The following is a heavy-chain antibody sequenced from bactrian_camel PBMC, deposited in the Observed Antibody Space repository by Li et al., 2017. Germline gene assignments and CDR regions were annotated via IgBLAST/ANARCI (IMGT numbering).Heavy chain of an antibody. Sequence: QLVESGGGLVQPGGFLRLSCAAAGRTYNSNCMGWFRQTPGKEREGVAAIYRGSGDTYYRDSVKGRFTISRDNADNTLYLQMNSLKPEDTAVYYCVAMREGWSFGHWGQGTQVTVS. CDR1: GRTYNSNC. J-gene: IGHJ4*01. CDR3: VAMREGWSFGH. V-gene: IGHV3S25*01. D-gene: IGHD1*01. CDR2: IYRGSGDT.